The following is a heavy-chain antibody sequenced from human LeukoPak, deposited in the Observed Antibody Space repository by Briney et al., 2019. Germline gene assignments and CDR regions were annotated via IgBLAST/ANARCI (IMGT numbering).Heavy chain of an antibody. D-gene: IGHD2/OR15-2a*01. CDR2: INHSGST. J-gene: IGHJ6*03. CDR3: ARAYLLDGLLGRDRKRPTHSYMDV. CDR1: GGSFSGYY. Sequence: SETLSLTCAIYGGSFSGYYWSWIRQPPGKRLEWIGEINHSGSTNYNPSLKSRVTISVDTSKNQFSLKLSSVTAADTAVYYCARAYLLDGLLGRDRKRPTHSYMDVWGKGTTVTVSS. V-gene: IGHV4-34*01.